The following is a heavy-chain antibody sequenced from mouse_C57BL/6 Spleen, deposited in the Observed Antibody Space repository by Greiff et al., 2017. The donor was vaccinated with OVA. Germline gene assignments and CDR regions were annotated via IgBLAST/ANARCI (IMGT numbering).Heavy chain of an antibody. J-gene: IGHJ4*01. CDR3: ARDLFSYAMDY. D-gene: IGHD2-3*01. V-gene: IGHV1-78*01. CDR2: IYPSDGST. CDR1: GYTFTDHT. Sequence: VKLVQSDAELVKPGASVKISCKVSGYTFTDHTIHWMKQRPEQGLEWIGYIYPSDGSTNYNEKFKGKATLTADKSSSTAYMQLNSLTSEDSAVYVCARDLFSYAMDYWGQGTSVTVSS.